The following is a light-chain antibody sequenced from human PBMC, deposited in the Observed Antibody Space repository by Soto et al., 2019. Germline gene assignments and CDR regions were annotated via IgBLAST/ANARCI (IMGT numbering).Light chain of an antibody. CDR1: SSDVGIYNR. Sequence: QSVLTQPPSVSGSPGQSVTISCTGTSSDVGIYNRVSWYQQPPGTAPKLIIYDVVDRPSGVSYRFSGSKSGSTASLTISGLQAADEADYFCSSYTSTMTNVFGSGTKVTVL. CDR2: DVV. V-gene: IGLV2-18*02. J-gene: IGLJ1*01. CDR3: SSYTSTMTNV.